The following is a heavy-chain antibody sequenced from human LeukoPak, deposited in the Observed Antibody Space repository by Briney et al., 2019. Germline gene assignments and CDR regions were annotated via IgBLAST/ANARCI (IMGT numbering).Heavy chain of an antibody. Sequence: SETLSLTCTVSGGSISSSSYYWGWIRQPPGKGLEGIGSIYYSGSTYYNPSLKSRVTISVDTSKNQFSLKLSSVTAADTAVYYCARRYGSGSYYGGEFDYWGQGTLVTVSS. J-gene: IGHJ4*02. CDR3: ARRYGSGSYYGGEFDY. V-gene: IGHV4-39*01. CDR1: GGSISSSSYY. D-gene: IGHD3-10*01. CDR2: IYYSGST.